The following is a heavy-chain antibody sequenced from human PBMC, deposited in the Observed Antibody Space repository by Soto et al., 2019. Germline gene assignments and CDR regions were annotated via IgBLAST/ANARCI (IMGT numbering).Heavy chain of an antibody. D-gene: IGHD1-26*01. CDR3: ATKVGAGFDY. Sequence: QVQLQESGPGLVKPSETLSLTCTVSGGSISSYYRSWIRQPPGKGLEWIGYIYYSGSTNYNPSLKSRVTLSVDTSKNQFSLKLSSVTAADTAVYYCATKVGAGFDYWGQGTLVTVSS. V-gene: IGHV4-59*01. J-gene: IGHJ4*02. CDR2: IYYSGST. CDR1: GGSISSYY.